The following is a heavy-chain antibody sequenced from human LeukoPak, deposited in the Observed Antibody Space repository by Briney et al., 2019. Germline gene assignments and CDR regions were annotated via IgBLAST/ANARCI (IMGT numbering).Heavy chain of an antibody. D-gene: IGHD3-3*01. CDR2: FDPEDGET. J-gene: IGHJ4*02. V-gene: IGHV1-24*01. CDR1: GYTLTELS. Sequence: ASVKVSCKVSGYTLTELSMHWVRQAPGKGLEWMGGFDPEDGETIYAQKFQGRVTITEDTSTDTAYMELSSLRSEDTAVYYCASYDFWSGNQNLDYWGQGTLVTVSS. CDR3: ASYDFWSGNQNLDY.